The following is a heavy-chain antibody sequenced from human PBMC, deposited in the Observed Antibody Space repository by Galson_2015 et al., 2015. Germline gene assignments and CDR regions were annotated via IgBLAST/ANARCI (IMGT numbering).Heavy chain of an antibody. J-gene: IGHJ4*02. D-gene: IGHD3-10*01. CDR1: GFTFSSYG. Sequence: SLRLSCAASGFTFSSYGVHWVRQAPGKGLEWVAVISYDGSNKYYADSVKGRFTISRDNSKNTLYLQMNSLRAEDTAVYYCAKDRQMYYYGSGSYVGYWGQGTLVTVSS. CDR2: ISYDGSNK. V-gene: IGHV3-30*18. CDR3: AKDRQMYYYGSGSYVGY.